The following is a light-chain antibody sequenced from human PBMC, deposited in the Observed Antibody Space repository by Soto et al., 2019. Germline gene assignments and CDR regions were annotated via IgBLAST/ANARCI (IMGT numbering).Light chain of an antibody. V-gene: IGKV2-30*01. CDR3: MQGTHWPPFT. CDR1: QSLVSSHGDTH. Sequence: DVVLTQSPLSLPVTLGQPASISCRSSQSLVSSHGDTHLNWFHQRPGQSPRRLIYDVSKRDSGVPDRFSGSGSGTDFTLKISRVEAEDVGVYYCMQGTHWPPFTFGPGTRVDFK. J-gene: IGKJ3*01. CDR2: DVS.